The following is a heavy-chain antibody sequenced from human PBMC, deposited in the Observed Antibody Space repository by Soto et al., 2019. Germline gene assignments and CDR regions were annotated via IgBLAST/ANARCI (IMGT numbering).Heavy chain of an antibody. J-gene: IGHJ4*02. V-gene: IGHV3-15*01. CDR3: TSERSCGGGSCPYY. CDR2: VKSKSDGETT. Sequence: GGSLRLSCADSGFTFRDTWMTWVRQAPGKGLEWVGRVKSKSDGETTDYGAAVRGRFTISRDDSKNTVYLQMNSLKTEDTAVYFCTSERSCGGGSCPYYWGQGTLVTVSS. D-gene: IGHD2-15*01. CDR1: GFTFRDTW.